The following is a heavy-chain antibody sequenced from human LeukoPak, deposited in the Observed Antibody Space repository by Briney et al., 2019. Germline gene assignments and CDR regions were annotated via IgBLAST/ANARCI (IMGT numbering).Heavy chain of an antibody. J-gene: IGHJ5*02. V-gene: IGHV4-39*07. CDR1: GGSISSGGYS. Sequence: PSETLSLTCAVSGGSISSGGYSWGWIRQPPGKGLEWIGSIYYSGSTYYNPSLKSRVTISVDTSKNQFSLKLSSVTAADTAVYYCARVSRPQRFDPWGQGTLVTVSS. CDR2: IYYSGST. CDR3: ARVSRPQRFDP.